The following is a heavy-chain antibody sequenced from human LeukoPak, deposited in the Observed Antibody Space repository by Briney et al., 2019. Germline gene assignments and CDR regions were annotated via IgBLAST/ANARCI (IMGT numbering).Heavy chain of an antibody. CDR1: GFTFSSYG. J-gene: IGHJ4*02. V-gene: IGHV3-30*18. D-gene: IGHD3-10*01. CDR3: AKDRRRGWFGESDFDY. CDR2: ISYDGSKK. Sequence: PGGSLRLSCAASGFTFSSYGIHWVRQAPGKGLEWVTFISYDGSKKYYADSVKGRFTISRDNSKNTLYLQMNSLRAEDTAVYYCAKDRRRGWFGESDFDYWGQGTLVTVSS.